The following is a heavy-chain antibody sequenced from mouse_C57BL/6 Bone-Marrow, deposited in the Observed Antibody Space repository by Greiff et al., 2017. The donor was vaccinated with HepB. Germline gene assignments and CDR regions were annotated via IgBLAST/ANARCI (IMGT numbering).Heavy chain of an antibody. CDR3: ASEITTDFDY. Sequence: QVQLQQSGAELVKPGASVKLSCKASGYTFTSYWMQWVKQRPGQGLEWIGEIDPSDSYTNYNQKFKGKATLTVDTSSSTAYMQLSSLTSDDSAVYYCASEITTDFDYGGQGTTLTVSS. CDR1: GYTFTSYW. V-gene: IGHV1-50*01. J-gene: IGHJ2*01. D-gene: IGHD2-4*01. CDR2: IDPSDSYT.